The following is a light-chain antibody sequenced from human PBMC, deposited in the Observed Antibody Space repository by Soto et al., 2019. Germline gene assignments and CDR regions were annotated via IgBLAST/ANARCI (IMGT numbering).Light chain of an antibody. CDR3: CSYTGAWV. V-gene: IGLV2-11*01. CDR1: STDVGSYDY. CDR2: DVS. Sequence: QSALTQPRSVSGSPGQSVTISCTGTSTDVGSYDYVSWYQQHPGKAPKLMISDVSERPSGVPDRFSGSKSGNTASLTISGLQAEDEADYYYCSYTGAWVFGGGTKLTVL. J-gene: IGLJ3*02.